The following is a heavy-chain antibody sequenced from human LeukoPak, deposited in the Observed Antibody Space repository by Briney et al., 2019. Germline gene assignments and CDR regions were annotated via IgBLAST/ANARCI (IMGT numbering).Heavy chain of an antibody. CDR3: AKADIIPAKYCSSTSCSYFDY. J-gene: IGHJ4*02. Sequence: GWSLRLSCAASGFTFSSYAMSWLRLAPGKGLEGVSAISGSGGSTYYVDSVKGRFTISRDNSKNTLYLQMNSLRAEDTAVYYCAKADIIPAKYCSSTSCSYFDYWGQGTLVTVSS. D-gene: IGHD2-2*01. CDR2: ISGSGGST. CDR1: GFTFSSYA. V-gene: IGHV3-23*01.